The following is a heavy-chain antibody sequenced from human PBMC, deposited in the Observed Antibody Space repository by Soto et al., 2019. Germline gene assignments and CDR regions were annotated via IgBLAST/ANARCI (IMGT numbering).Heavy chain of an antibody. J-gene: IGHJ4*02. CDR3: ARLAYSSYEPYYFDY. CDR1: GGTFSSYA. CDR2: IIPIFGTA. V-gene: IGHV1-69*06. Sequence: GASVKVSCKASGGTFSSYAISWVRQAPGQGLEWMGGIIPIFGTANYAQKFQGRVTITADKSTSTAYMELSSLRSEDTAVYYCARLAYSSYEPYYFDYWGQGTLVTVSS. D-gene: IGHD4-4*01.